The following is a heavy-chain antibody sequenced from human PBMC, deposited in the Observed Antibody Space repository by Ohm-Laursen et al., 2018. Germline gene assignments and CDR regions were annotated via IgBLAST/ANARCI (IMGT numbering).Heavy chain of an antibody. CDR2: INPSGGST. Sequence: ASVKVSCKASGYTFTSYYMHWVRQAPGQGLEWMGIINPSGGSTSYAQKFQGRVTMTRDTSTSTVYMELSSLRSEDTAVYYCARDRSLADPKGNWFDPWGQGILVTVSS. V-gene: IGHV1-46*01. CDR3: ARDRSLADPKGNWFDP. J-gene: IGHJ5*02. D-gene: IGHD2-15*01. CDR1: GYTFTSYY.